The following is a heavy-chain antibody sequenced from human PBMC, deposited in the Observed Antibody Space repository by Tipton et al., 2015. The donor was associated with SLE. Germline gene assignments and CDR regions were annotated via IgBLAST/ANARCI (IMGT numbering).Heavy chain of an antibody. CDR3: ARDFRAAGNWFDP. J-gene: IGHJ5*02. Sequence: TLSLTCTVSGGSITSGSYYWSWIRQPAGKGLEWIGRIHSSGSTNYNPSLKSRVTMSVDTSKNQFSLKLNSVTAADTAMYYCARDFRAAGNWFDPWGQGTLVTVSS. CDR1: GGSITSGSYY. V-gene: IGHV4-61*02. CDR2: IHSSGST. D-gene: IGHD6-13*01.